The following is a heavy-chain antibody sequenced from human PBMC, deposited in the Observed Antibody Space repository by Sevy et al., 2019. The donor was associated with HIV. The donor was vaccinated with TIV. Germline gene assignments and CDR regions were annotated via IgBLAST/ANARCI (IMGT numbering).Heavy chain of an antibody. CDR3: ARAYCSGGRWYSLAY. D-gene: IGHD2-15*01. V-gene: IGHV1-18*01. Sequence: ASVKVSCKTSGYTFTNYRIFWVRQAPGQGPESMGWISPHNGDTRYPQKFQGRVTLITDTSTTTAYMELRSLRSDDSALYYCARAYCSGGRWYSLAYWGQGTLVTVSS. CDR1: GYTFTNYR. CDR2: ISPHNGDT. J-gene: IGHJ4*02.